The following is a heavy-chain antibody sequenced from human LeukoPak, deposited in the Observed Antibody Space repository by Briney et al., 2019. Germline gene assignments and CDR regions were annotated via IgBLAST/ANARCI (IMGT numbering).Heavy chain of an antibody. CDR2: IYYSGST. CDR3: ARRAIVVVPAAPYYYYYMDV. J-gene: IGHJ6*03. D-gene: IGHD2-2*01. V-gene: IGHV4-59*08. CDR1: GGSIISYY. Sequence: SETLSLTCTVSGGSIISYYWSWIRQPPGKGLEWIGYIYYSGSTNYNPSLKSRVTISVDTSKNQFSLKLSSVTAADTAVYYCARRAIVVVPAAPYYYYYMDVWGKGTTVTVSS.